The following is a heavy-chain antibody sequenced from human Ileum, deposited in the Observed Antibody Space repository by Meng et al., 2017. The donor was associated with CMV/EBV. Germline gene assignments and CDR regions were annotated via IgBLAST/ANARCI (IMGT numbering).Heavy chain of an antibody. CDR2: IYWNDDK. CDR1: GFSLDTSGVV. V-gene: IGHV2-5*01. D-gene: IGHD4-11*01. CDR3: AHRTTVTSVDY. Sequence: TFSGFSLDTSGVVVRWVRQPPGKALEWLGFIYWNDDKRYSPSLKSRLTITMDTSKNQVVLIMTNMDPVDTATYYCAHRTTVTSVDYWGQGTLVTVSS. J-gene: IGHJ4*02.